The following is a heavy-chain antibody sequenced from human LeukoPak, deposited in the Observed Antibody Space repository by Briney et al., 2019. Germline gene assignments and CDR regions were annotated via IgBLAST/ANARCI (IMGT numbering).Heavy chain of an antibody. D-gene: IGHD3-10*01. CDR2: ISSSDSYI. CDR3: AAMIRGLISFDY. Sequence: GGSLRLSCAASGFIFSSYSMNWVRQAPGKGLEWVSSISSSDSYIYYADSVKGRFSISRDNAKNSLYLQMNSLRAEDTAVYYCAAMIRGLISFDYWGQGTLVTVSS. CDR1: GFIFSSYS. J-gene: IGHJ4*02. V-gene: IGHV3-21*01.